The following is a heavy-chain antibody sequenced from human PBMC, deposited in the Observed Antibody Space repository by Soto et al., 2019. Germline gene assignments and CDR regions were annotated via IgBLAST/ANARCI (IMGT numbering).Heavy chain of an antibody. V-gene: IGHV3-23*01. J-gene: IGHJ4*02. CDR3: AKGGPYSNYELDY. Sequence: PGESLKISCAASGFTFSNYAMSWVRQAPGKGLEWVSAMSASGKSTYYADSVKGRFTISRDNFRDTLYVQMSSLRVEDTAVYYCAKGGPYSNYELDYWGQGTLVTVSS. D-gene: IGHD4-4*01. CDR1: GFTFSNYA. CDR2: MSASGKST.